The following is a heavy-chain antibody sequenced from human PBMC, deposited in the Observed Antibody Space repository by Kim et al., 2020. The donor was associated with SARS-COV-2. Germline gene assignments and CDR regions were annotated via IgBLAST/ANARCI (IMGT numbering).Heavy chain of an antibody. CDR2: ISHSGRT. CDR1: GDSISSNNW. J-gene: IGHJ4*02. Sequence: SETLSLTCAVSGDSISSNNWWTWVRQPPGKGLEWVGEISHSGRTNYNPSLKSRVTISVDKSKNQFSLNLRSVTAADTAVYYCAREACDDILNGYDYWGQGTLVTVSS. D-gene: IGHD3-9*01. CDR3: AREACDDILNGYDY. V-gene: IGHV4-4*02.